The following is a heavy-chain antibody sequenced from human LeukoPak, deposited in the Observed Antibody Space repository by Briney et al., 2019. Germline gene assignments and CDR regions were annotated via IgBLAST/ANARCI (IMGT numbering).Heavy chain of an antibody. V-gene: IGHV4-59*01. CDR1: GGSISSYY. Sequence: SETLSLTCTVSGGSISSYYWSWIRQPPGKGLEWIGYIYYSGSTNYNPSLKSRVTISVDTSKNQFSLKLSSVTAADTAVYYCARVSVGGDPLPADYWGQGTLVTVSS. CDR2: IYYSGST. CDR3: ARVSVGGDPLPADY. J-gene: IGHJ4*02. D-gene: IGHD2-2*01.